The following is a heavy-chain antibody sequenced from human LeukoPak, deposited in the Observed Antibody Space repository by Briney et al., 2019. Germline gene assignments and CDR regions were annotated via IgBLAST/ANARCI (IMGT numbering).Heavy chain of an antibody. CDR1: GFTSSGDW. CDR2: SKNDGSST. V-gene: IGHV3-74*01. J-gene: IGHJ3*02. D-gene: IGHD3-16*01. CDR3: ARELPRIGGQTDASDI. Sequence: GGSLRLSCAVSGFTSSGDWMHWVRQAPGKGLVWVSRSKNDGSSTSYADSVKGRFTISRDNAKNTLCLQMNSLRAEDTAVYYCARELPRIGGQTDASDIWGQGTMVTVS.